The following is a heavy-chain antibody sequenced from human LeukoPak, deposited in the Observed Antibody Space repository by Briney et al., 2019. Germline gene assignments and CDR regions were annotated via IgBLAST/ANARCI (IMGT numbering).Heavy chain of an antibody. CDR1: GFTFSSYC. CDR2: IKPDGSEK. Sequence: GGSLRLSCAASGFTFSSYCLSWVRQAPGKGLEWVANIKPDGSEKYYVDSVKGRFTLSRDNAKNSLYLQMNSLRAEDTAVYYCARDDTSNGYYEFGYWGQGTLVTVSS. D-gene: IGHD6-19*01. V-gene: IGHV3-7*03. CDR3: ARDDTSNGYYEFGY. J-gene: IGHJ4*02.